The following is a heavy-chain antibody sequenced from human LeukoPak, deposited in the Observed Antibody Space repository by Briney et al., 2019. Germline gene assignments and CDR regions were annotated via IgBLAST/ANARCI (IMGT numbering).Heavy chain of an antibody. CDR2: IKYDEIEK. J-gene: IGHJ3*02. D-gene: IGHD5-18*01. Sequence: GGSLRLSCAASGFTFRSYWMSWVRQAPGKGLEWVANIKYDEIEKYHVDSVKGRFTISRDNAKNTLYLQMNSLRAEDTAVYYCAREVDTAMGIDAFDIWGQGTMVTVSS. CDR1: GFTFRSYW. CDR3: AREVDTAMGIDAFDI. V-gene: IGHV3-7*01.